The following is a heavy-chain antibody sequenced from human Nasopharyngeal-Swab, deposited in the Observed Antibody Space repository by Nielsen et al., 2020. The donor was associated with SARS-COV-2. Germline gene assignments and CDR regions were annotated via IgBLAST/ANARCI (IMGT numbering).Heavy chain of an antibody. D-gene: IGHD4-11*01. V-gene: IGHV3-23*01. J-gene: IGHJ6*03. CDR1: GFTLSRLG. Sequence: GESLKISCAASGFTLSRLGMGWVRQAPGKGLEWVSAISASGVTTYYADSVKGRFTISRDHSKSTLYLQMNSLRAEDTAAYYFAKDLNSNFLNYMDVWGKGTTVSVSS. CDR2: ISASGVTT. CDR3: AKDLNSNFLNYMDV.